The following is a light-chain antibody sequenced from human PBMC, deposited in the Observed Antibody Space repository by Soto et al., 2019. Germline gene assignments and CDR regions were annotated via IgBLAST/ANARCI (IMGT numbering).Light chain of an antibody. Sequence: DIQMRQSPSSLSSSLGDRFTIPCQASHDISNYLNWYQQKPGKDPKILIYDASNLETGLQSRFSGSGSGTDFTLTISSLQPEDLATYYCTQYDHSITVGRGIRVVI. CDR2: DAS. CDR1: HDISNY. J-gene: IGKJ5*01. V-gene: IGKV1-33*01. CDR3: TQYDHSIT.